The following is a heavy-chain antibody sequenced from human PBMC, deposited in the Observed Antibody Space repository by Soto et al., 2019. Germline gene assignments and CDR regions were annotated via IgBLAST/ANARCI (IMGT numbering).Heavy chain of an antibody. CDR2: ISSDGGKT. CDR3: VRDPSWLSSRVAAFYFDS. CDR1: GFTFRNFG. Sequence: QVQLVESGGGVVQPGRSLRLSCIASGFTFRNFGMHWVRQAPGTGLEWVAVISSDGGKTYYADSVKGRFTISRDTTTNTLYLEMNSLRPEDTAVYYCVRDPSWLSSRVAAFYFDSWGQGTQVSVSS. D-gene: IGHD5-12*01. J-gene: IGHJ4*02. V-gene: IGHV3-30*19.